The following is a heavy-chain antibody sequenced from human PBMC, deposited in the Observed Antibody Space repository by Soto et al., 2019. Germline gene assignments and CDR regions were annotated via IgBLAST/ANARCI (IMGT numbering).Heavy chain of an antibody. J-gene: IGHJ4*02. CDR1: GFTFSSYA. V-gene: IGHV3-23*01. Sequence: EVQLLESGGGLVQPGGSLRLSCAASGFTFSSYAMSWVRQAPGKGLEWVSGMSGRGGATYYSDSVKGRFTISRDNSENKLYLQMDSLRAEDTALYYCAKGALLYSRAWTFDYGGQGTLVTVSS. CDR3: AKGALLYSRAWTFDY. CDR2: MSGRGGAT. D-gene: IGHD6-19*01.